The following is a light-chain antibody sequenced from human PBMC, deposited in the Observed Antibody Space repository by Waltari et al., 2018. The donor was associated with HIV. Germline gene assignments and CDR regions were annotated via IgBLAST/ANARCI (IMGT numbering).Light chain of an antibody. J-gene: IGLJ1*01. CDR2: AVT. V-gene: IGLV2-23*02. CDR3: CSYAGTSTYV. Sequence: QPALTQPASVSGSSGQSIHISCTGTSSDVASYHLVSWYQHHPGQAPKVMIYAVTKRPSGGSERFSGSKSGNTASLTISGLQAEDEADYYCCSYAGTSTYVFGTGTKVTVL. CDR1: SSDVASYHL.